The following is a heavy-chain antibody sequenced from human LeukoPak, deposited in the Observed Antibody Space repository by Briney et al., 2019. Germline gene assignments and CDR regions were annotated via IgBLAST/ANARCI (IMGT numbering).Heavy chain of an antibody. CDR1: GFTFSGST. CDR2: IRSKANSYVT. V-gene: IGHV3-73*01. D-gene: IGHD3-22*01. Sequence: PGGSLRLSCATSGFTFSGSTIHWVRQAPGKGLEWIGHIRSKANSYVTIYGASVKGRFTISRDDSKNTAYLHMNSLKTEDTAVYYCTRRNDYDSSGYPFDYWGQGTLVTVSS. CDR3: TRRNDYDSSGYPFDY. J-gene: IGHJ4*02.